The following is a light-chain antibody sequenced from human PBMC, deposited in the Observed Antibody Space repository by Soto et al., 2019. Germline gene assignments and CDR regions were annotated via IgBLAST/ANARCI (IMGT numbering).Light chain of an antibody. CDR3: QQYRRNPLT. J-gene: IGKJ4*01. Sequence: DIQMTQSPSTLSASVGDRVTITCRASQSVSSWLAWYQQKPGEVPKLLIYKASSLESGVPSRFSGSGPGTEFNLTISSLQPEDFVTYYCQQYRRNPLTFGGGTKVELK. CDR1: QSVSSW. CDR2: KAS. V-gene: IGKV1-5*03.